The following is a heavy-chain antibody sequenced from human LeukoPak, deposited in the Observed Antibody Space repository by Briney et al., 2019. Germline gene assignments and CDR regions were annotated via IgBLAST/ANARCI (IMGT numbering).Heavy chain of an antibody. CDR2: ISCSWNTI. D-gene: IGHD1-7*01. J-gene: IGHJ5*02. CDR1: GFTFSDYY. Sequence: GGALRLSCAASGFTFSDYYMSWIRQAPGKGREWVSYISCSWNTIYYADSVKGRFTISRDNAKNALYLQMNSLRAEDTAVYYCARDLEGTGTPWLDPWGQGTLVTVSS. V-gene: IGHV3-11*01. CDR3: ARDLEGTGTPWLDP.